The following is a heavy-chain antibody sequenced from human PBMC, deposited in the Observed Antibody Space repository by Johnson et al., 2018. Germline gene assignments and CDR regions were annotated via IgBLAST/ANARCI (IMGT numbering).Heavy chain of an antibody. CDR3: ARGSNYDMDV. Sequence: EVQLVESGGGLVQPGRSLRLSCAASGFTFDDYAMHWVRQAPGKGLEWVSGIKSDGSSTTYADSVKGRFTISRDNAKNTLYLQMNSLRGEDTAVFYCARGSNYDMDVWGQGTTVTVSS. CDR2: IKSDGSST. V-gene: IGHV3-74*02. CDR1: GFTFDDYA. J-gene: IGHJ6*02. D-gene: IGHD2-8*01.